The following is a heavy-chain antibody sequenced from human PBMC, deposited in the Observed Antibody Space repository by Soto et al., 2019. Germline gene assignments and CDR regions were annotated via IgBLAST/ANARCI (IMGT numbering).Heavy chain of an antibody. D-gene: IGHD3-22*01. V-gene: IGHV3-30*18. Sequence: PGGSLRLSCAASGFTFSSYGMHWVRQAPGKGLEWVAVISYDGSNKYYADSVKGRFTISRDNSKNTLYLQMNSLRAEDTAVYCCAKDISGRSYYYDSSGPYWGQGT. CDR3: AKDISGRSYYYDSSGPY. CDR1: GFTFSSYG. CDR2: ISYDGSNK. J-gene: IGHJ4*02.